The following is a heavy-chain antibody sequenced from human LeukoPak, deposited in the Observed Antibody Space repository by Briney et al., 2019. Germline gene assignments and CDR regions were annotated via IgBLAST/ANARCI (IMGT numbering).Heavy chain of an antibody. CDR1: GFTVSSNY. Sequence: GGSLRLSCAASGFTVSSNYMSWVRQAPGKGLEWVSVIYSGGSTYYADSVKGRFTISRDNSKNTLYLQMNSLRAEDTAVYYCARWGAWGTVTTNYYYYYYMDVWGKGTTVTVSS. V-gene: IGHV3-53*01. CDR3: ARWGAWGTVTTNYYYYYYMDV. CDR2: IYSGGST. J-gene: IGHJ6*03. D-gene: IGHD4-11*01.